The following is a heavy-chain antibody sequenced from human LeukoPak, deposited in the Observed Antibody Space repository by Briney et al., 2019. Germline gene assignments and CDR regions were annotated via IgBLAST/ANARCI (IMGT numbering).Heavy chain of an antibody. J-gene: IGHJ5*02. CDR1: GYTFTSYH. V-gene: IGHV1-46*01. CDR2: INPRGGST. D-gene: IGHD2-2*01. Sequence: GASVKVSCKASGYTFTSYHIHWVRQAPGQGLEWMGMINPRGGSTTYAQKFQGRVTMTRDTSTSTVYMELSSLRSEDTAVYYCAGGGRRVPAAKPIDPWGQGTLVTVSS. CDR3: AGGGRRVPAAKPIDP.